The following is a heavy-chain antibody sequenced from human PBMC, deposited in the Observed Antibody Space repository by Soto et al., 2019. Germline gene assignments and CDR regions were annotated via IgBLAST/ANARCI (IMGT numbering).Heavy chain of an antibody. Sequence: SETLSLTCTVSGGSISSGGYYWSWIRQHPGKGLEWIGYIYYSGSTYYNPSLKSRVTISVDTSKNQFSLKLSSVTAADTAVYYCARGVGVVTVVGYYYYGMDVWGQGTTVTVSS. CDR1: GGSISSGGYY. V-gene: IGHV4-31*03. CDR2: IYYSGST. CDR3: ARGVGVVTVVGYYYYGMDV. J-gene: IGHJ6*02. D-gene: IGHD3-3*01.